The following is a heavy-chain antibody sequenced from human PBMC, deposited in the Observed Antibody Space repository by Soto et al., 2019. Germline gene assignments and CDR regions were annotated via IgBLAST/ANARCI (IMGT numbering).Heavy chain of an antibody. CDR3: ARGPDP. J-gene: IGHJ5*02. CDR2: ISYDGSNK. CDR1: GFTFSSYA. Sequence: GGSLRLSCAASGFTFSSYAMHWVRQAPGEGLEWVAVISYDGSNKYYADSVKGRFTISRDNSKNTLYLQMNSLRAEDTAVYYCARGPDPWGQGTLVTVSS. V-gene: IGHV3-30-3*01.